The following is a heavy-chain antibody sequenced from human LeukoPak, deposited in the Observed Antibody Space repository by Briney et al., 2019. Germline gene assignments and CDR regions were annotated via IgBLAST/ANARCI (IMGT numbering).Heavy chain of an antibody. CDR1: GSSISRYY. D-gene: IGHD3-22*01. Sequence: SETLSLTCTVSGSSISRYYWSWIRQPPGKGLEWIGYISYSGSTNYNPSLKSRVTISVDTSQNQFSLKLSSVTAADTAMYYCARHLYESRGQTSFDYWGQGTLVTVSS. CDR2: ISYSGST. J-gene: IGHJ4*02. CDR3: ARHLYESRGQTSFDY. V-gene: IGHV4-59*08.